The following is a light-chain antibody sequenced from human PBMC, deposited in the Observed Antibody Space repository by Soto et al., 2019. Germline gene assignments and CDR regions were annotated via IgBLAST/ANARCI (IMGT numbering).Light chain of an antibody. CDR1: QSVNSW. CDR3: QQTYTTPEIT. J-gene: IGKJ5*01. V-gene: IGKV1-5*01. Sequence: DIQMTQSPSTLSAFVGDRVTITCRASQSVNSWLAWYQQRPGKAPKLLIYDASTLESGVPSRFSGSGSGTDFTLTISSLQPEDFATYYCQQTYTTPEITFGQGTRLEIK. CDR2: DAS.